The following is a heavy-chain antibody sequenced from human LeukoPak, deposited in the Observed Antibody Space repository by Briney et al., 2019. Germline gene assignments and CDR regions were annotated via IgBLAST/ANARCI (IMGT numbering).Heavy chain of an antibody. CDR1: GGSISSSSYY. J-gene: IGHJ6*03. D-gene: IGHD1-1*01. CDR3: ATTPPSSIATTPYYYYYYMDV. Sequence: PSETLSLTCTVSGGSISSSSYYWGWIRQPPGKGLEWIGSIYYSGSTYYNPSLKSQVTISVDTSKNQFSLKLSSVTAADTAVYYCATTPPSSIATTPYYYYYYMDVWGKGTTVTVSS. CDR2: IYYSGST. V-gene: IGHV4-39*01.